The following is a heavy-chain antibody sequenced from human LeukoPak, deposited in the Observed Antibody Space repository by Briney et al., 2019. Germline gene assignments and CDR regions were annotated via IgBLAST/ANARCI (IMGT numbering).Heavy chain of an antibody. CDR2: INHSGST. Sequence: SETLSLTCAVYGGSFSGYYWSWIRQPPGKGLEWIGEINHSGSTNYNPSLKSRVTISVDTSKNQFSLKLSSVTAADTAVYYCARASKLEPNNYYYYYMDVWGKGTTVTVSS. V-gene: IGHV4-34*01. J-gene: IGHJ6*03. D-gene: IGHD1-1*01. CDR3: ARASKLEPNNYYYYYMDV. CDR1: GGSFSGYY.